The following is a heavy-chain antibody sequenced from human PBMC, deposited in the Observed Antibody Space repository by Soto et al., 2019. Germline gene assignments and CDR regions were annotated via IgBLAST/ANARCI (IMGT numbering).Heavy chain of an antibody. V-gene: IGHV4-38-2*02. CDR1: GYSISSGYY. CDR2: IYHSGST. CDR3: ARDSRALFDY. Sequence: SETLSLTCAVSGYSISSGYYWGWIRQPPGKGLAWIGSIYHSGSTYYNPSLKSRVTISVDTSKNQFSLKLSSVTAADTAVYYCARDSRALFDYWGQGTLVTVSS. J-gene: IGHJ4*02.